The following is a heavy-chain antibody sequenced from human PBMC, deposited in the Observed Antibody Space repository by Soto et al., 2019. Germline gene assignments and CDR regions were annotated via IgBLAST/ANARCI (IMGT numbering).Heavy chain of an antibody. J-gene: IGHJ5*02. Sequence: QVQLQESGPGLVKPSQTLSLTYTVSGGSISSGDYYWSWIRQPPGKGLEWIGYIYYSGSTYYNPSLTXXVXIXXDTSKNQFSLKLSSVTAADTAVYYCARASEVQEGSWGQGTLVTVSS. CDR3: ARASEVQEGS. V-gene: IGHV4-30-4*01. CDR2: IYYSGST. D-gene: IGHD1-1*01. CDR1: GGSISSGDYY.